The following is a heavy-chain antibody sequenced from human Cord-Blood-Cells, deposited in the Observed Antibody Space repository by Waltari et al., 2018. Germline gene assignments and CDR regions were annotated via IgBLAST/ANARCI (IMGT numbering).Heavy chain of an antibody. Sequence: QVQLVQSGAEVKKPGASVKVSCRASGYTFTSYAMHWVRQAPGQRLEWMGWINAGNGNTKYSQKFQGRVTITRDTSASTAYMELSSLRSEDTAVYYCARFDYGSGSSPFDYWGQGTLVTVSS. D-gene: IGHD3-10*01. CDR3: ARFDYGSGSSPFDY. J-gene: IGHJ4*02. CDR1: GYTFTSYA. CDR2: INAGNGNT. V-gene: IGHV1-3*01.